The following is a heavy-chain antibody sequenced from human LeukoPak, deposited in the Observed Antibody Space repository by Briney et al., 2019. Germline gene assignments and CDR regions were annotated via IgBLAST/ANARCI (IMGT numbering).Heavy chain of an antibody. D-gene: IGHD3-16*01. CDR1: GGSISSGSYY. V-gene: IGHV4-61*02. CDR3: ARVGDLSAAGNWFDP. CDR2: IYTSGST. J-gene: IGHJ5*02. Sequence: NPSETLSLTCTVSGGSISSGSYYWSWIRQPAGKGLEWIGRIYTSGSTNYNPSLKSRVTISVDTSKNQFSLKLSSVTAADTAVYYCARVGDLSAAGNWFDPWGQGTLVTVSS.